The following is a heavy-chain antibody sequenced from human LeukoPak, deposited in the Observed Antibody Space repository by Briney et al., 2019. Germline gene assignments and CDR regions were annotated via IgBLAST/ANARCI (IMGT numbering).Heavy chain of an antibody. Sequence: PSETLSLTCSVSGASISGGTYYWGWIRQPPGEGVEWIGSIYYTGSTYDNPSLKSRVTISVDTSKNQFSLKLSSVTAADTAVYYCARRGGSGRAFDYWGQGTLVTVSS. V-gene: IGHV4-39*01. J-gene: IGHJ4*02. CDR1: GASISGGTYY. CDR2: IYYTGST. D-gene: IGHD1-26*01. CDR3: ARRGGSGRAFDY.